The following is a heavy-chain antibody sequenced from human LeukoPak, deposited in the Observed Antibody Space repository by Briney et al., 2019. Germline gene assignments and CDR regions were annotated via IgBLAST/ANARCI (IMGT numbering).Heavy chain of an antibody. Sequence: SETLSLTCTVSGGSISNYYWSWIRQPPGRGLEWIGLIYYSGSTNYNPSLKSRVTISVDTSKNQFSLKLRSVTAADTAVYYCARTGGRFDYWGQGTLVTVSS. D-gene: IGHD1-14*01. CDR1: GGSISNYY. V-gene: IGHV4-59*01. CDR2: IYYSGST. CDR3: ARTGGRFDY. J-gene: IGHJ4*02.